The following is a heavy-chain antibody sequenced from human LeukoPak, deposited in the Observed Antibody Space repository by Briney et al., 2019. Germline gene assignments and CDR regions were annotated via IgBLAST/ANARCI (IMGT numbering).Heavy chain of an antibody. CDR3: ARDARRISSWYFGAFDI. D-gene: IGHD6-13*01. J-gene: IGHJ3*02. CDR2: ISAYNGNT. CDR1: GYTFTSYG. V-gene: IGHV1-18*01. Sequence: ASVKVSCKASGYTFTSYGISWVRQAPGQGLEWMGWISAYNGNTNYAQKLQGRVTMTTDTSTSTAYMELRSLRSDDTAVYYCARDARRISSWYFGAFDIWGQGTMVTVSS.